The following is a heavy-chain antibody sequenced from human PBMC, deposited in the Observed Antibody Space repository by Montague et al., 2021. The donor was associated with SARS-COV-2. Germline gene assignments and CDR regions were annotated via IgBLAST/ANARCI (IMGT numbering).Heavy chain of an antibody. V-gene: IGHV3-11*05. J-gene: IGHJ4*02. CDR2: INGNSSYT. Sequence: SLRLSCAASEFTFSDYYMSWIRQAPGKGLEWVSYINGNSSYTNYADSVKGRFTISRDNAKNSLYLQMDSLRDEDTGVYYCARDQSCTNGVCYTRGFDYWGRGTLVTVSS. CDR1: EFTFSDYY. D-gene: IGHD2-8*01. CDR3: ARDQSCTNGVCYTRGFDY.